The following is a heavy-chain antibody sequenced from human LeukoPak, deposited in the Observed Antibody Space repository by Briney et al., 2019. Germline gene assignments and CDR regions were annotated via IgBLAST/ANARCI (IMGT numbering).Heavy chain of an antibody. V-gene: IGHV4-31*03. J-gene: IGHJ5*02. Sequence: SQTLSLTCTVSGGSISSGGYYWSWIRQHPGKGLEWIGYIYCSGSTYYNPSLKSRVTISVDTSKNQFSLKLSSVTAADTAVYYCARGVPIAIAAAGTGWFDPWGQGTLVTVSS. CDR3: ARGVPIAIAAAGTGWFDP. CDR1: GGSISSGGYY. D-gene: IGHD6-13*01. CDR2: IYCSGST.